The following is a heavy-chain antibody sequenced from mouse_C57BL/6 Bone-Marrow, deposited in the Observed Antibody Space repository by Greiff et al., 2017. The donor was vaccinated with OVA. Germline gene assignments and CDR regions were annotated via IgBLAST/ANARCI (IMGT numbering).Heavy chain of an antibody. V-gene: IGHV5-15*01. D-gene: IGHD1-1*01. CDR3: ARHGYYGSPWFAY. CDR2: ISNLAYSI. Sequence: EVNLVESGGGLVQPGGSLKLSCAASGFTFSDYGMAWVRQAPRKGPEWVAFISNLAYSIYYADTVTGRFTISRENAKNTLYLEMSSLRSEDTAMYYCARHGYYGSPWFAYWGQGTLVTVSA. J-gene: IGHJ3*01. CDR1: GFTFSDYG.